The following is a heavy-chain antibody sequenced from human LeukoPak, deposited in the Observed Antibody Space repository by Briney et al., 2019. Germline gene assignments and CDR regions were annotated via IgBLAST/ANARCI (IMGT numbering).Heavy chain of an antibody. Sequence: GASVKVSCKASGYTFTSYGISWVRQAPGQGLEGMGWTSAYNGNTNYAQKLQGRVTMTRDTSTSTAYMELRSLRSDDPAVYYCASRMSAFYDILTGYYTLGGLDYWGQGTLVTVSS. V-gene: IGHV1-18*04. CDR2: TSAYNGNT. CDR3: ASRMSAFYDILTGYYTLGGLDY. J-gene: IGHJ4*02. D-gene: IGHD3-9*01. CDR1: GYTFTSYG.